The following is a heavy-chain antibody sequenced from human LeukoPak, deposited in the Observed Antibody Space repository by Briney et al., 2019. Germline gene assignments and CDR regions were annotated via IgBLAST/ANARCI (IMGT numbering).Heavy chain of an antibody. J-gene: IGHJ3*02. Sequence: SETLSLTCTVSGGSISSGSYYWSWIRRPAGKGLEWIGRIYTSGSTNYNPSLKSRVTISVDTSKNQFSLKLTSVTAADTAVYYCAKEVVSYCSSTSCYSDAFDIWGQGTMVTVSS. D-gene: IGHD2-2*02. V-gene: IGHV4-61*02. CDR1: GGSISSGSYY. CDR3: AKEVVSYCSSTSCYSDAFDI. CDR2: IYTSGST.